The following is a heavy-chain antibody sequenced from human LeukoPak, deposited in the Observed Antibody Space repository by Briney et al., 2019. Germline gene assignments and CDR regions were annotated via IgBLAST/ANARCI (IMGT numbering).Heavy chain of an antibody. CDR3: ARGRTADIVVVPAAIPEELDY. CDR1: GYTFTSYD. V-gene: IGHV1-8*03. D-gene: IGHD2-2*02. Sequence: AASVKVSCKASGYTFTSYDINWVRQATGQGLEWMGWMNPNSGNTGYAQKFQGRVTITRNTSISTAYMGLSSLRSEDTAVYYCARGRTADIVVVPAAIPEELDYWGQGTLVTVSS. J-gene: IGHJ4*02. CDR2: MNPNSGNT.